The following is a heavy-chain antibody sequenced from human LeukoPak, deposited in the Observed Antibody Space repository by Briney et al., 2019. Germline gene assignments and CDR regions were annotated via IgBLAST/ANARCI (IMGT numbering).Heavy chain of an antibody. CDR1: GITLSNYA. D-gene: IGHD3-10*01. V-gene: IGHV3-23*01. Sequence: GGSLRLSCAASGITLSNYAMSWVRQAPGKGLEWVSAISGRGGSTYFADSVKGRFTISRDNSKNTLYLQMNSLRAEDTAVYYCAKGKVLWFGELSLFVYWGQGTLVTVSS. CDR3: AKGKVLWFGELSLFVY. J-gene: IGHJ4*02. CDR2: ISGRGGST.